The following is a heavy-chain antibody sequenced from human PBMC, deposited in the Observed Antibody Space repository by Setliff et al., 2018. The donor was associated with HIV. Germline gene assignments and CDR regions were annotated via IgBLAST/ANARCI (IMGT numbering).Heavy chain of an antibody. CDR3: ARAQRITIFGVVYWYFDL. V-gene: IGHV4-39*07. D-gene: IGHD3-3*01. J-gene: IGHJ2*01. CDR1: GGSISSTSYY. Sequence: SETLSLTCAVSGGSISSTSYYWGWIRQPPGKGLEWIGSIYYNGSTNYNPSLKSRVTISVDTSKKQFSLRLSSVTAADTAVYYCARAQRITIFGVVYWYFDLWGRGTLVTVSS. CDR2: IYYNGST.